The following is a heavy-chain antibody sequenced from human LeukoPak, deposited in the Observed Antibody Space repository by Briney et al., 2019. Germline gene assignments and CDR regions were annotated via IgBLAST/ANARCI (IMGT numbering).Heavy chain of an antibody. D-gene: IGHD3-10*01. CDR3: ARGLLWFGELSHFDY. V-gene: IGHV4-30-4*01. Sequence: SQTLSLTCTVSGGSISSGDYYWSWIRHPPGKGLEWIGYIYYSGSTYYNPSLKSRVTISVDTSKNQFSLKLSSVTAADTAVYYCARGLLWFGELSHFDYWGQGTLVTVSS. CDR1: GGSISSGDYY. CDR2: IYYSGST. J-gene: IGHJ4*02.